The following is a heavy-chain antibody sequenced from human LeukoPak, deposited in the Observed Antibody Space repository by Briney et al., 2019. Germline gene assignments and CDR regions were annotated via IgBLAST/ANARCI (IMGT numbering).Heavy chain of an antibody. J-gene: IGHJ4*02. CDR1: GDTFSSYA. CDR3: AREPAVWFGELLRAGVFDY. D-gene: IGHD3-10*01. V-gene: IGHV1-69*05. Sequence: SVKVSCKASGDTFSSYAISWVRQAPGQGLEWMGRIIPIIGTANYAQKFQGRVTITTDESTSTAYMELSSLRSEDTAVYYCAREPAVWFGELLRAGVFDYWGQGTLVTVSS. CDR2: IIPIIGTA.